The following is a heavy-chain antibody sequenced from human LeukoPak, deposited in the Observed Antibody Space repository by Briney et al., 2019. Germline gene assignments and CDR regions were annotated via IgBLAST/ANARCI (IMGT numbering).Heavy chain of an antibody. CDR1: GFIFTRYY. V-gene: IGHV1-46*01. J-gene: IGHJ4*02. Sequence: GASVKVSCKASGFIFTRYYMHWVRQAPGQGLEWMGIIHPSAGSTRYAQKFQGRVTMTRDMSTSTVYMELSSLRAEDTAVYYCARGSRGNIAAAGHFDYWGQGTLVTVSS. CDR2: IHPSAGST. D-gene: IGHD6-13*01. CDR3: ARGSRGNIAAAGHFDY.